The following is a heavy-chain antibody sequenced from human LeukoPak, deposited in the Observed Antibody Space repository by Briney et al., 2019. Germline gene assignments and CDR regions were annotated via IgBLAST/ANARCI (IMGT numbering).Heavy chain of an antibody. Sequence: GGSLRLSCAASGFTFSSYSMNWVRQAPGRGLEWLSYTSGSSSTTHYADSVKGRFTISRDNAKNSLYLQMNSLRDEDTAVYYCATDWAWAFDIWGQGTMVTVSS. CDR2: TSGSSSTT. CDR1: GFTFSSYS. D-gene: IGHD3-16*01. CDR3: ATDWAWAFDI. V-gene: IGHV3-48*02. J-gene: IGHJ3*02.